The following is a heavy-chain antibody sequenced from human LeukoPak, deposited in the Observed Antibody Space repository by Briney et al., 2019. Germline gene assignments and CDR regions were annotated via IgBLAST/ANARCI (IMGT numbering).Heavy chain of an antibody. J-gene: IGHJ3*02. Sequence: GASVKVSCKASGGTFSSYAISWVRQAPGQGLEWMGGIIPIFGTANYAQKFQGRVTITADESTSTAYMELSSLRSEDTAVYYCARDSPYSSPDAFDIWGQGTMVTVSS. CDR1: GGTFSSYA. CDR3: ARDSPYSSPDAFDI. D-gene: IGHD6-13*01. CDR2: IIPIFGTA. V-gene: IGHV1-69*13.